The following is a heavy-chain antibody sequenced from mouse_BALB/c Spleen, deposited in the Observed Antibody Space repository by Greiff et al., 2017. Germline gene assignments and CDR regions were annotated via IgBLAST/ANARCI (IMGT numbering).Heavy chain of an antibody. CDR3: ARGPLYGNYVLYYAMDY. CDR1: GFTFSSFG. Sequence: EVKLVESGGGLVQPGGSRKLSCAASGFTFSSFGMHWVRQAPEKGLEWVAYISSGSSTIYYADTVKGRFTISRDNPKNTLFLQMSSLRSEDTAMYYCARGPLYGNYVLYYAMDYWGQGTSVTVSS. D-gene: IGHD2-1*01. CDR2: ISSGSSTI. J-gene: IGHJ4*01. V-gene: IGHV5-17*02.